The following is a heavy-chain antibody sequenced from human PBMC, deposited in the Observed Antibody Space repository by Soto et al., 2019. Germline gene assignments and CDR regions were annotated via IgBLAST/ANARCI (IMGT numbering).Heavy chain of an antibody. Sequence: SVKVSCKASGGTFSSCAISWVRQAPGQGLEWMGGIIPIFGTANYAQKFQGRVTITADESTSTAYMELSSLRSEDTAVYYCASPVGARRQTDAFDIWGQGTMVTVSS. CDR2: IIPIFGTA. J-gene: IGHJ3*02. D-gene: IGHD1-26*01. CDR1: GGTFSSCA. CDR3: ASPVGARRQTDAFDI. V-gene: IGHV1-69*13.